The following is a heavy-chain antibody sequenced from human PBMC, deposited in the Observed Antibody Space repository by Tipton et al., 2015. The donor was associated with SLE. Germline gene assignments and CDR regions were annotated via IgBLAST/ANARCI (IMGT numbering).Heavy chain of an antibody. CDR2: IRYDGSNK. CDR3: VKVATPRTVGYAFDI. Sequence: SLRLSCAASGFTFSSYGMHWVRQAPGKGLEWVAFIRYDGSNKYYADSVKGRFTISRDNSKNTLYLQMNSLRAEDTAVYYCVKVATPRTVGYAFDIWGQGTMVTVSS. CDR1: GFTFSSYG. V-gene: IGHV3-30*02. D-gene: IGHD4-11*01. J-gene: IGHJ3*02.